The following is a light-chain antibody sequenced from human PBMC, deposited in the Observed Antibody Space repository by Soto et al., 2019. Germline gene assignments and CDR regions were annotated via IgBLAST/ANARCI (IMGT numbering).Light chain of an antibody. CDR2: VES. CDR1: TSDVGVYKY. J-gene: IGLJ1*01. CDR3: CSKTSSSSPFV. V-gene: IGLV2-14*01. Sequence: QSVLTQPASVSGSHGQSITISCTGSTSDVGVYKYVSWYTHHPGQAPQLMIYVESNQPSGFSDRFSGSKSGTTAALTIYGVPADPGGDYCCCSKTSSSSPFVFGTGTKVT.